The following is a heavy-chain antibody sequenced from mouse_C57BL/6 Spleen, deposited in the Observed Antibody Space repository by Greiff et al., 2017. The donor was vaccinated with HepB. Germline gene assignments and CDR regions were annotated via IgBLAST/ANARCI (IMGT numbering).Heavy chain of an antibody. V-gene: IGHV6-3*01. CDR2: IRLKSDNYAT. D-gene: IGHD2-1*01. CDR3: APYGNYRTFAY. J-gene: IGHJ3*01. Sequence: EVKVVESGGGLVQPGGSMKLSCVASGFTFSNYWMNWVRQSPEKGLEWVAQIRLKSDNYATHYAESVKGRFTISRDDSKSSVYLQMNNLRAEDTGIYYCAPYGNYRTFAYWGQGTLVTVSA. CDR1: GFTFSNYW.